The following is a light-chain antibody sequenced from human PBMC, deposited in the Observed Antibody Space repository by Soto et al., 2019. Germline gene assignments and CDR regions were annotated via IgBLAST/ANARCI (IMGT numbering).Light chain of an antibody. Sequence: EIVLTQSPATLSLSPGERATLSCRASQSVSSYLVWYQQKPGQAPRVLISDASNRATGIPARFSGSGSGTDFTLTISSLEPEDFAVYSCQQRTNSPVTFGGGTKVEIK. J-gene: IGKJ4*01. CDR3: QQRTNSPVT. V-gene: IGKV3-11*01. CDR2: DAS. CDR1: QSVSSY.